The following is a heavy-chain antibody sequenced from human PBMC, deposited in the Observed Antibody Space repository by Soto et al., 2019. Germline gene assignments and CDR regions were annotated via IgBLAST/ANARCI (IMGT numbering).Heavy chain of an antibody. V-gene: IGHV3-23*01. CDR1: GFPFSSNA. CDR3: ANGTFRLPSEGDTNKNWFDP. D-gene: IGHD4-17*01. Sequence: PGGSLRLSCAASGFPFSSNALSWVRLAPGKGLEWVSTISGSDGSTFYADSVKGRFTVSRDSSTNMLYLQMSSLTAEDTAVYYCANGTFRLPSEGDTNKNWFDPWGQGTLVTVSS. CDR2: ISGSDGST. J-gene: IGHJ5*02.